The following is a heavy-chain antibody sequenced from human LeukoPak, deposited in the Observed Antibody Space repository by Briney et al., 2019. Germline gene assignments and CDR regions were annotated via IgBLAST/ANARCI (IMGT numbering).Heavy chain of an antibody. J-gene: IGHJ6*03. CDR2: ISSSSSYI. CDR3: ARDRDYGDYEEDYYYMDV. V-gene: IGHV3-21*01. D-gene: IGHD4-17*01. Sequence: GGSLRLSCAASGFTFDDYGMSWVRQAPGKGLEWVSSISSSSSYIYYADSVKGRFTISRDNAKNSLYLQMNSLRAEDTAVYYCARDRDYGDYEEDYYYMDVWGKGTTVTVSS. CDR1: GFTFDDYG.